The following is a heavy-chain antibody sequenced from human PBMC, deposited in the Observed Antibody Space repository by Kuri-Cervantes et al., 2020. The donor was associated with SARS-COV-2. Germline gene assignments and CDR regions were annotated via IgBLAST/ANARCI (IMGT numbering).Heavy chain of an antibody. Sequence: GSLRLSCTVSGISISSTSYYWAWTRQPPGKGLEWIGSINYIGNSYRNPSLRSRFIMSVDTSKNQFSVNINSVTAADTAIYFCARHPNSMSGFDPWGQATPVTVSS. J-gene: IGHJ5*02. V-gene: IGHV4-39*01. CDR1: GISISSTSYY. D-gene: IGHD3-3*02. CDR2: INYIGNS. CDR3: ARHPNSMSGFDP.